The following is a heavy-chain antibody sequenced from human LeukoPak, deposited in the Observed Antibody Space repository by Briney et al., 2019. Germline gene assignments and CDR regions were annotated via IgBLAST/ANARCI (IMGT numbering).Heavy chain of an antibody. V-gene: IGHV3-7*01. CDR3: ARDKRPYYDMCSGAFDY. CDR2: IKQDGTGK. J-gene: IGHJ4*02. D-gene: IGHD3-3*01. CDR1: GFTVSNYW. Sequence: PGRSLRLSWAVSGFTVSNYWMSWDRQAPGGWLEWGANIKQDGTGKYHVDSAKGRFTISRDSAKNSLCMQLDSLRADDTAVYYCARDKRPYYDMCSGAFDYWGQGPLVTVSS.